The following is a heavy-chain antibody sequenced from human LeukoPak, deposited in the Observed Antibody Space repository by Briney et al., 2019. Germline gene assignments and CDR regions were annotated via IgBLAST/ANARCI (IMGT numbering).Heavy chain of an antibody. J-gene: IGHJ4*02. CDR3: AKVLQMVREVTPFDY. Sequence: GGSLRLSCAASGFTFSSYSMNWVRQAPGKGLEWVSYISSSSSTIYYADSVKGRFTMSRDNFKNTLYLQMNSLRAEDTAVYYCAKVLQMVREVTPFDYWGQGTLVTVSS. V-gene: IGHV3-48*01. D-gene: IGHD3-10*01. CDR2: ISSSSSTI. CDR1: GFTFSSYS.